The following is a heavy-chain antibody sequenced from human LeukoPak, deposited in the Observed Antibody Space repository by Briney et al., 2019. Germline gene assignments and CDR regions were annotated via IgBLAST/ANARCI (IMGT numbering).Heavy chain of an antibody. CDR2: MYPGDSDA. D-gene: IGHD1-14*01. CDR1: GYRFSNYW. J-gene: IGHJ4*02. V-gene: IGHV5-51*01. CDR3: ARGEITGTPVYS. Sequence: GESLKISCKGSGYRFSNYWIGWVRQMPGRGLECMGIMYPGDSDARYSPSFQGQITMSADKSIDTAYLQWNSLKASDTAIYYCARGEITGTPVYSWGQGTVVTVSS.